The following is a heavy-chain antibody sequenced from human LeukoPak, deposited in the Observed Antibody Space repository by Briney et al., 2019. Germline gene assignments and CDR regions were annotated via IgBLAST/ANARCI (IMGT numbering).Heavy chain of an antibody. CDR2: IIPIFGTA. J-gene: IGHJ3*02. CDR1: GGTFSSYA. Sequence: ASVKVSCKASGGTFSSYAISWVRQAPGQGLEWMGGIIPIFGTANYAQKFQGRVTITADESTSTAYMELSSLRSEDTAVYYCAREGYSSSSVSRAFDIWGQGTMVTVSS. CDR3: AREGYSSSSVSRAFDI. V-gene: IGHV1-69*13. D-gene: IGHD6-6*01.